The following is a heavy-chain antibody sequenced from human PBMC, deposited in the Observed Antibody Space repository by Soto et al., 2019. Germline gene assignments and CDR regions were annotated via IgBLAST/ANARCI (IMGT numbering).Heavy chain of an antibody. V-gene: IGHV3-21*01. CDR3: ARIFTMNVYYHYGMDV. CDR1: GFTFSSYS. Sequence: PGGSLRLSCAASGFTFSSYSMNWVRQAPGKGLEWVSSISSSSSYIYYADSVKGRFTISRDNAKNSLYLQMNSLRAEDTAVYYCARIFTMNVYYHYGMDVWGQGTTVTVSS. J-gene: IGHJ6*02. CDR2: ISSSSSYI. D-gene: IGHD3-22*01.